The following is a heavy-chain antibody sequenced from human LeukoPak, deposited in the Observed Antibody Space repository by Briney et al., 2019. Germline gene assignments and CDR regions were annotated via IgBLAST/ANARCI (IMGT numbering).Heavy chain of an antibody. V-gene: IGHV1-8*01. Sequence: ASVKVSCKASGYTFTGYDINWVRQATGQGLEWMGWMNPNSGNTGYAQKFQGRVTMTRNTSISTAYMELSSLRSEDTAVYYCATGYSSGWYDYYYMDVWGKGTTVTISS. J-gene: IGHJ6*03. D-gene: IGHD6-19*01. CDR1: GYTFTGYD. CDR2: MNPNSGNT. CDR3: ATGYSSGWYDYYYMDV.